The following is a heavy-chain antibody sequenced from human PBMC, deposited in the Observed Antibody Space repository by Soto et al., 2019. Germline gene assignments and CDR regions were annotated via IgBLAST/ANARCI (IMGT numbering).Heavy chain of an antibody. CDR3: ARNPLPLGYCSSTSCYDHGAFDI. D-gene: IGHD2-2*01. Sequence: QVQLVESGGGVVQPGRSLRLSCAASGFTFSSYAMHWVRQAPGKGLEWVAVISYDGSNKYYADSVKGRFTITRDNSKNTLYLQMNSLRAEDTAVYYCARNPLPLGYCSSTSCYDHGAFDIWGQGTMVNVSS. V-gene: IGHV3-30-3*01. CDR1: GFTFSSYA. CDR2: ISYDGSNK. J-gene: IGHJ3*02.